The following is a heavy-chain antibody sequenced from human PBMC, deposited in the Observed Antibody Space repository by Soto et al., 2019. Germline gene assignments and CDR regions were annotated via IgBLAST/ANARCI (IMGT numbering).Heavy chain of an antibody. CDR1: GGTFNRYS. J-gene: IGHJ4*02. Sequence: QVHLVQAGAEVKKPGSSVKVSCRASGGTFNRYSISWVRQAPGEGLEWMGRIIPMFGITNYAQKFQGRVMITADKSANTAYMEVSGLRSEDTAMYYCATFYEGDCTTTTCYVDFDYWGQGTLVTVSS. V-gene: IGHV1-69*02. CDR3: ATFYEGDCTTTTCYVDFDY. CDR2: IIPMFGIT. D-gene: IGHD2-2*01.